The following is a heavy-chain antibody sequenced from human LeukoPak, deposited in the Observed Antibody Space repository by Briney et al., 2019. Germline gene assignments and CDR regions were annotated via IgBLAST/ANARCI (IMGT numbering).Heavy chain of an antibody. CDR3: AKDLWWFGEFPNAFEN. V-gene: IGHV3-7*03. D-gene: IGHD3-10*01. CDR1: GFTFSSYW. Sequence: GGSLRLSCAASGFTFSSYWMSWVRQAPGKGLEWVAIIKEDGSEKYYVDSVKGRFAISRDNAKNSLYLQMNSLRAEDTAIYYCAKDLWWFGEFPNAFENWGQGTMVTGSS. J-gene: IGHJ3*02. CDR2: IKEDGSEK.